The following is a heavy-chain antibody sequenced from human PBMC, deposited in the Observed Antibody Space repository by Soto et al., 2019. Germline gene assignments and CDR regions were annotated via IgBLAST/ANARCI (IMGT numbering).Heavy chain of an antibody. CDR3: AKGGYNYGFLFDC. CDR2: LSYDVRNN. Sequence: PGGSLRLSCAASGFTFSSYWMSWVRQAPGKGLEWVAVLSYDVRNNFYADSVKGRFTISRDNSKNTVSLHMNSLRAEDTAVYYCAKGGYNYGFLFDCWGQGTLVTVSS. J-gene: IGHJ4*02. V-gene: IGHV3-30*18. CDR1: GFTFSSYW. D-gene: IGHD5-18*01.